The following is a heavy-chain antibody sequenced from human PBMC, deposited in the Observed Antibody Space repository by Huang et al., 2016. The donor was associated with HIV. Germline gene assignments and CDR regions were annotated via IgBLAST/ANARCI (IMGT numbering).Heavy chain of an antibody. J-gene: IGHJ4*02. Sequence: EVQLVQSGVEVKKPGESLKISCKGSGFSFTSYWIGWVRQMPGNGREWMGSILPGSSHTFYSPAFQGQVTISADNYTRTAYLQWSSLKAADSAIYYCAIHDSNDFTFDDWGQGTLVAVSS. D-gene: IGHD5-18*01. CDR2: ILPGSSHT. CDR1: GFSFTSYW. V-gene: IGHV5-51*03. CDR3: AIHDSNDFTFDD.